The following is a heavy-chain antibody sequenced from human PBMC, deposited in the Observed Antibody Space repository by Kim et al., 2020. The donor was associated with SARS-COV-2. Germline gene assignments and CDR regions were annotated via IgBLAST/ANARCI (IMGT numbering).Heavy chain of an antibody. D-gene: IGHD7-27*01. Sequence: SETLSLTCDVYNGSFSGYYWSWIRQSPGKGLEWIGQINHNGYTDYNPSLKSRVTISGDTSKNQVYLKMTSVTAADTAVYYCARASSNLGNGWLDPWGQGTLVTVSS. J-gene: IGHJ5*02. CDR3: ARASSNLGNGWLDP. CDR2: INHNGYT. V-gene: IGHV4-34*01. CDR1: NGSFSGYY.